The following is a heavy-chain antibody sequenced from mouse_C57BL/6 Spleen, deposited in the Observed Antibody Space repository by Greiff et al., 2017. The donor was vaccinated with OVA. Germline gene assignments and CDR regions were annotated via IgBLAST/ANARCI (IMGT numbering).Heavy chain of an antibody. CDR3: ARAYYGNYGGVYFDY. J-gene: IGHJ2*01. V-gene: IGHV1-14*01. Sequence: VQLKQSGPELVQPGASVKMSCKASGYTFTSYVMHWVKQKPGQGLEWIGYIYPYNDGTKYNEKFKGKATLTSDKSSSTAYMELSSLTSEDSAVYYCARAYYGNYGGVYFDYWGQGTTLTVSS. CDR1: GYTFTSYV. CDR2: IYPYNDGT. D-gene: IGHD2-1*01.